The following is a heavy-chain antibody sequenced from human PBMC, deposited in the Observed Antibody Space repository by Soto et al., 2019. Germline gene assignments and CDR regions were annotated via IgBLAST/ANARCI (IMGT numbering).Heavy chain of an antibody. V-gene: IGHV4-31*02. CDR2: IYYSGAT. CDR3: ARDKDLEPTVWGY. CDR1: GASMATGGHY. Sequence: QVHLQESGPGLVRHSETLSLSCSVSGASMATGGHYYNWIRHLPGKGLEWIGYIYYSGATHYSPSRMPRTTLSIDTSKNQFSLRLISVTAADTALYFCARDKDLEPTVWGYWGQGIQDTFSS. J-gene: IGHJ4*02. D-gene: IGHD7-27*01.